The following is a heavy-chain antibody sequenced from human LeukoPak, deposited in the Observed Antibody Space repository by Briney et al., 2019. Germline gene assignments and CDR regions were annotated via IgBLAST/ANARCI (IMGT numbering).Heavy chain of an antibody. V-gene: IGHV4-59*01. D-gene: IGHD1-1*01. Sequence: SETLSLTCTVSGGSISSYYWSWIRQPPGKGLEWIGYIYYSGSTNYNPSLKSRVTISVDTSKNQFSLKLSSVTAADTAVYYCARDHYIAGTQYYYYCMNVWGKGTTLTVSS. CDR3: ARDHYIAGTQYYYYCMNV. J-gene: IGHJ6*03. CDR1: GGSISSYY. CDR2: IYYSGST.